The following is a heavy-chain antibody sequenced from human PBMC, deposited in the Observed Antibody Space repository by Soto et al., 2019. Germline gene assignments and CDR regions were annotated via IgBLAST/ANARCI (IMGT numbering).Heavy chain of an antibody. J-gene: IGHJ4*01. Sequence: PGGSLRLSCAASGFTFSSYWMSWVRQAPGKGLEWVANINDNCGSTFYADSVKGRFTISRDNSKNTLYLQMNSLRAEDTAVYYCAKTTKVGYCSGGSCSTIDYWGQGTLVTVSS. CDR2: INDNCGST. V-gene: IGHV3-23*01. CDR1: GFTFSSYW. CDR3: AKTTKVGYCSGGSCSTIDY. D-gene: IGHD2-15*01.